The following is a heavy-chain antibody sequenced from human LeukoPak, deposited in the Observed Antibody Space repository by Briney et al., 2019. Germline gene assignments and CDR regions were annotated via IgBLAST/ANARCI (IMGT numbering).Heavy chain of an antibody. V-gene: IGHV5-51*01. CDR2: IYPADSDT. Sequence: GESPQISCKGSGYSFTNYWIGWVRQMPGKGLEWMGIIYPADSDTRYSPSFQGQVTISVDKSISTAYLQWSSLKASDTAMYFCARHDNWNDDHYWGQGTLVTVSS. J-gene: IGHJ4*02. CDR3: ARHDNWNDDHY. D-gene: IGHD1-20*01. CDR1: GYSFTNYW.